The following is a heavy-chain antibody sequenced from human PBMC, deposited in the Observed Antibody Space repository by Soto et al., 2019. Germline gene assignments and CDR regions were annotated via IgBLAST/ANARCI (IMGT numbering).Heavy chain of an antibody. D-gene: IGHD3-9*01. Sequence: QVQLQESGPGLVKPSQTLTLTCTVSGGSISSGGFYWSWIRQHPGKGLEWIGHISDSGSSYYNPSLESRVXXXVXXSKNQFSLKLSAVTAADTAVYFCARTTFYDIFTAYYSLFDYWGQGTLVTVSS. CDR1: GGSISSGGFY. CDR2: ISDSGSS. J-gene: IGHJ4*02. CDR3: ARTTFYDIFTAYYSLFDY. V-gene: IGHV4-31*03.